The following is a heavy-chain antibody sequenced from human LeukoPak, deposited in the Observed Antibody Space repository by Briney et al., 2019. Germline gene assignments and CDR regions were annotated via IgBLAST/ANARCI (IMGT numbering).Heavy chain of an antibody. CDR3: AKDLSSGYYDFWSGYYGDY. V-gene: IGHV3-23*01. CDR2: ISGSGGST. J-gene: IGHJ4*02. CDR1: GFTFSSYA. D-gene: IGHD3-3*01. Sequence: GGSLRLSCAASGFTFSSYAMSWVRQAPGKGLEWVSAISGSGGSTYYADSVKGRFTISRDNSKNTLYLQMNSLRAEDTAVYYCAKDLSSGYYDFWSGYYGDYWGQGTLVTVSS.